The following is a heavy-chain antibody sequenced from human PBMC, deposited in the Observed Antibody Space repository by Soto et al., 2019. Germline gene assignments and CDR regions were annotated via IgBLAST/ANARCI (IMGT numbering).Heavy chain of an antibody. CDR2: VHHTGTS. CDR1: GGSFNDYF. V-gene: IGHV4-34*02. Sequence: QVALQQWGAGLLKPSQTLSLTCGVHGGSFNDYFWTWIRQPPGKGLEWIGEVHHTGTSYYNPSLQSRLTLSVDTSKNRISLNLTSVTAADTALYYCARRKDSSRYFYGMDVWGQGTTVVVS. J-gene: IGHJ6*02. CDR3: ARRKDSSRYFYGMDV. D-gene: IGHD6-13*01.